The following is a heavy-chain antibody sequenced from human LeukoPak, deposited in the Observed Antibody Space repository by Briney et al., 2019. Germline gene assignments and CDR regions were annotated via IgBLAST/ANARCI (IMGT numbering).Heavy chain of an antibody. CDR3: AREQPAGSTDY. CDR2: ISPEGTTT. J-gene: IGHJ4*02. CDR1: GFIFSGYS. Sequence: GGSLRLSCEASGFIFSGYSMHWVRQAPGKGLEYVSVISPEGTTTYYTNTVKGRFTISRDNSKNTLYLQMGSLRDEDTAMYYCAREQPAGSTDYWGQGTLVTVSS. V-gene: IGHV3-64*01. D-gene: IGHD2-2*01.